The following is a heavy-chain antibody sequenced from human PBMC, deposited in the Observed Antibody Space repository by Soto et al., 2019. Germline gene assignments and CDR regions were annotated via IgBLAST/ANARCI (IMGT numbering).Heavy chain of an antibody. J-gene: IGHJ2*01. Sequence: GESLKISCKGSGYSFTSYWIGWVRQMPGKGLEWMGIIYPGDSDTRYSPSFQGQVTISADKSISTAYLQWSSLKASDTAMYYCVFLKNYDILPDLPAFPTQRSSDL. CDR2: IYPGDSDT. CDR1: GYSFTSYW. CDR3: VFLKNYDILPDLPAFPTQRSSDL. D-gene: IGHD3-3*01. V-gene: IGHV5-51*01.